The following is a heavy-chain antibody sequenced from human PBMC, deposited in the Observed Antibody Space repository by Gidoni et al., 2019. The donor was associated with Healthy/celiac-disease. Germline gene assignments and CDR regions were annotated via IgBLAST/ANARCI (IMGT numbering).Heavy chain of an antibody. CDR2: ISYDGSNK. V-gene: IGHV3-30-3*01. Sequence: QVQLVESGGGVVQPGRSLRLSCAASGFTFSSYAMHWVRQAPGKGLEWVAVISYDGSNKYYADSVKGRFTISRDNSKNTLYLQMNSLRAEDTAVYYCARESPARYYFDYWGQGTLVTVSS. CDR1: GFTFSSYA. J-gene: IGHJ4*02. CDR3: ARESPARYYFDY.